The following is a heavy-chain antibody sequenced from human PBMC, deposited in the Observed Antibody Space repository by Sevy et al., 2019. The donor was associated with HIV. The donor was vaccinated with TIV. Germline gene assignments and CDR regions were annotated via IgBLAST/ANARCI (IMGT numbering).Heavy chain of an antibody. Sequence: GESLKISCAASGFTFSTHAMHWVRQAPGKGLEWVAIISYDGNIEYYPDSVKGRFTISRDDSKNTLDLQMNSLRSEDTALYYCARDLGYESTGYLPLFDNWGQGTLVTVSS. CDR2: ISYDGNIE. V-gene: IGHV3-30-3*01. D-gene: IGHD3-22*01. CDR3: ARDLGYESTGYLPLFDN. J-gene: IGHJ4*02. CDR1: GFTFSTHA.